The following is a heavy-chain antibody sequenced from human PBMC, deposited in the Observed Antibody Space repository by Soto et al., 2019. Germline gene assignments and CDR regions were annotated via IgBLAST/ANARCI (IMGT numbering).Heavy chain of an antibody. CDR3: AREGYCSGGSCGYYYYYGMDV. D-gene: IGHD2-15*01. J-gene: IGHJ6*02. CDR1: GGSISSSY. V-gene: IGHV4-59*01. CDR2: IYYSGGT. Sequence: PSETLSLTCTVSGGSISSSYWSWIRQPPGKGLELIGYIYYSGGTNYNPSLKSRVTISVDTPKNQFSLKLSSVTAADTAVYYCAREGYCSGGSCGYYYYYGMDVWGQGTTVTVS.